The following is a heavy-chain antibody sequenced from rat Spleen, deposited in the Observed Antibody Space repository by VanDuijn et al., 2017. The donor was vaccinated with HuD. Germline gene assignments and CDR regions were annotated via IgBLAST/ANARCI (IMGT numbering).Heavy chain of an antibody. CDR3: ARGYIDY. J-gene: IGHJ2*01. CDR2: ISTSGGST. CDR1: GFTFSNYD. V-gene: IGHV5-25*01. Sequence: EVQLVESGGGLVQPGRSLKLSCAASGFTFSNYDMAWVRQAPTKGLEWVASISTSGGSTYYRDSVKGRFTVSRDNAKSTLYLQMDSLRSEDTATYYCARGYIDYWGQGVMVTVSS.